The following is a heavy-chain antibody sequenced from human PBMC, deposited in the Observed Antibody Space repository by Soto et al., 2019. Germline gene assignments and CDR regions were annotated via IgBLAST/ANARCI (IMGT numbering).Heavy chain of an antibody. CDR2: INGDNDNT. Sequence: ASVKVSCKTSGYILTNYAMHWVRQAPGQRLEWVGWINGDNDNTKYSQKFQGRVTITKDTSASTAYMELSSLISEDTAVYYCARELRGVIWREALDIWGQGTMVTVS. D-gene: IGHD3-10*01. CDR1: GYILTNYA. CDR3: ARELRGVIWREALDI. V-gene: IGHV1-3*01. J-gene: IGHJ3*02.